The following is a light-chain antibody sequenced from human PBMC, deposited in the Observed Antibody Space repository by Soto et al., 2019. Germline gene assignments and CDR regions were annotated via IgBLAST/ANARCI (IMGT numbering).Light chain of an antibody. Sequence: QSVLTQPASVSGSPGQSITISCTGTSSDVGGYNYVSWYQQHPGKAPKLMIYDVSNRPSGVSNRFSSSKSGNTASLTISGLQAEDEADYYCSSCTSSNTLYVFGTGTKVTVL. CDR3: SSCTSSNTLYV. CDR2: DVS. V-gene: IGLV2-14*03. CDR1: SSDVGGYNY. J-gene: IGLJ1*01.